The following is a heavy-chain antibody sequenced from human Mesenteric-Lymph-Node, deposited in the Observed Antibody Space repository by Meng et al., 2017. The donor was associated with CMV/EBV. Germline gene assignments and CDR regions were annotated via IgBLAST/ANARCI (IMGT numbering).Heavy chain of an antibody. D-gene: IGHD3-16*02. CDR3: ASSVN. CDR2: IIPILGIA. Sequence: QLQPVQCGAEEKKPGSSVKVSCKASGGTCSSYAISWVLQAPGRGSECIGGIIPILGIANNAQKFQGRVTITADKSTSTAYMELSSLRYEDTAVYYCASSVNWGQGTLVTVSS. J-gene: IGHJ4*02. CDR1: GGTCSSYA. V-gene: IGHV1-69*04.